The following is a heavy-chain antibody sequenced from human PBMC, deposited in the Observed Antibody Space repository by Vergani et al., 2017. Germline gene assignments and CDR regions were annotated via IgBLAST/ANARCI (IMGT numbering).Heavy chain of an antibody. Sequence: QVQLVQSGAEVKKPGSSVKVSCKASGGTFSSYAISWVRQAPGQGLEWMGIINPSGGSTSYAQKFQGRVTMTRDTSTSTVYMELSSLRSEDTAVYYCARGDGGNSGGYYFDYWGQGTLVTVSS. J-gene: IGHJ4*02. CDR3: ARGDGGNSGGYYFDY. V-gene: IGHV1-46*03. CDR2: INPSGGST. D-gene: IGHD4-23*01. CDR1: GGTFSSYA.